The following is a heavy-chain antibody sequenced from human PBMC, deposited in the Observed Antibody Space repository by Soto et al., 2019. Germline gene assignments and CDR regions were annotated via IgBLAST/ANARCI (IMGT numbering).Heavy chain of an antibody. Sequence: GGSLRLSCVASELTFSRHWMHWVRQAPGKGLVWVSRIKSDGNRVNYADSVKGGLTISRDNAKNTLYLQMNSLRAEDTAVYYCARDGEQTGDPGDYWGQGTLVTVSS. D-gene: IGHD7-27*01. CDR2: IKSDGNRV. CDR3: ARDGEQTGDPGDY. V-gene: IGHV3-74*01. CDR1: ELTFSRHW. J-gene: IGHJ4*02.